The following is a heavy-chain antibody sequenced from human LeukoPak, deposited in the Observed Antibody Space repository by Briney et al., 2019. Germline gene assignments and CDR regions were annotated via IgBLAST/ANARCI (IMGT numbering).Heavy chain of an antibody. Sequence: PSETLSLTCSVSGGSISSSSYNWGWIRQPPGKGLEWIGSIYYSGSTYYNPSLKSRVTISVDTSRNQFSLKLSSVTAADTAVYYCARDYIVATGYFDYWGQGTLVSVSS. D-gene: IGHD5-12*01. CDR2: IYYSGST. CDR1: GGSISSSSYN. CDR3: ARDYIVATGYFDY. V-gene: IGHV4-39*07. J-gene: IGHJ4*02.